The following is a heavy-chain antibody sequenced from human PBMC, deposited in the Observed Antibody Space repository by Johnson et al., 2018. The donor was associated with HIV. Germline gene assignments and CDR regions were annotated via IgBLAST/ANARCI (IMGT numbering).Heavy chain of an antibody. J-gene: IGHJ3*02. CDR3: ATPRGRSPHAFDI. D-gene: IGHD3-16*01. CDR1: GFTFSDYA. Sequence: VQLVESGGGVVKPGGSLRLSCAASGFTFSDYAMTWVRPAPGKGLEWVSVISADAKRTYYATSVEGRFTISRDNSKNTLYLQMNSLRAEDTAVYYCATPRGRSPHAFDIWGQGTMVTVSS. V-gene: IGHV3-23*04. CDR2: ISADAKRT.